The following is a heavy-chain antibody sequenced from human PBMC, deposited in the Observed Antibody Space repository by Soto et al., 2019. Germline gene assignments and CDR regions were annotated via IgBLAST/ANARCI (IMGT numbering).Heavy chain of an antibody. CDR2: SSYNGGT. Sequence: LSLTCTVSTDSSSFTNSYWGWIRQPPGKGLQWIGSSSYNGGTFYNPSLKGRVVISFDTSKKQSSLQVTSVTAADTAVYFCARHRIEVVWRGFDFWGQGSPVTVSS. J-gene: IGHJ4*02. CDR3: ARHRIEVVWRGFDF. V-gene: IGHV4-39*01. CDR1: TDSSSFTNSY. D-gene: IGHD3-10*01.